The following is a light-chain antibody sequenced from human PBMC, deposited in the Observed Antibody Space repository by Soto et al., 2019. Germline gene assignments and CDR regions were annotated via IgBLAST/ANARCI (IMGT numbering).Light chain of an antibody. Sequence: EIVSTQSPATLSFSPWERATLSCRASQSVSSYLAWYQQKPGQAPRLLIYDASNRATGIPARFSGSGSGTDFTLTISSLEPEDFAVYYCQQRSNWPPSITFGQGTRLEIK. CDR3: QQRSNWPPSIT. V-gene: IGKV3-11*01. J-gene: IGKJ5*01. CDR2: DAS. CDR1: QSVSSY.